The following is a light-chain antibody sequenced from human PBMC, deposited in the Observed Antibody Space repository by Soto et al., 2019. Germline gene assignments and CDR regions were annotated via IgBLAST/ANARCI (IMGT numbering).Light chain of an antibody. Sequence: DIQMTQSPSSVSASVGDRFTITCRASQGISSWLAWYQQKPGKAPKLXXYAASSLQSGVPSRFSGSGSGTDYTPTISSLQPEDFANYYGQQANSILPITFGQGTRLEIK. CDR2: AAS. CDR3: QQANSILPIT. J-gene: IGKJ5*01. CDR1: QGISSW. V-gene: IGKV1D-12*01.